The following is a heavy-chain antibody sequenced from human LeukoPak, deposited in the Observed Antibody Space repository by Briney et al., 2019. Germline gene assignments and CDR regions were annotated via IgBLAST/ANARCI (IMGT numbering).Heavy chain of an antibody. J-gene: IGHJ4*02. V-gene: IGHV3-21*01. CDR2: ISSSSSYI. Sequence: GGSLRLSCAASGFTFSSYSVNWVRQAPGKGLEWVSSISSSSSYIYYADSVKGRFTISRDNAKNSLYLQMNSLRAEDTAVYYCARGASSSWDIDYWGQGTLVTVSS. D-gene: IGHD6-13*01. CDR1: GFTFSSYS. CDR3: ARGASSSWDIDY.